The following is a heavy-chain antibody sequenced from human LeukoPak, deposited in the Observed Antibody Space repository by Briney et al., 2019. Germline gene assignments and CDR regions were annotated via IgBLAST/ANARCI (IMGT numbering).Heavy chain of an antibody. D-gene: IGHD4-23*01. Sequence: SVKVSCKASGDTFSSYDISWVRQAPGQGLEWIGGITPIFGTPNYAQKFQGRVTITADESTRTAYMELRSLRSEDTAVYYYARGWLAETIMVTPYNYWGQGTLVTVSS. V-gene: IGHV1-69*13. J-gene: IGHJ4*02. CDR2: ITPIFGTP. CDR3: ARGWLAETIMVTPYNY. CDR1: GDTFSSYD.